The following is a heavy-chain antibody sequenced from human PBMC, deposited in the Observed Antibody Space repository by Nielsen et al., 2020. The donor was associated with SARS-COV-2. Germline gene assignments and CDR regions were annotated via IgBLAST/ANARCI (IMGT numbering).Heavy chain of an antibody. CDR3: ARPPY. CDR2: IYSGGST. J-gene: IGHJ4*02. Sequence: GESLKISCAASGFTVSSNYMSWVRQAPGKGLEWVSVIYSGGSTYYADSVKGRFTISRDNAKNTLYLQMNSLRAEDTAVYYCARPPYWGQGTLVTVSS. CDR1: GFTVSSNY. V-gene: IGHV3-53*01.